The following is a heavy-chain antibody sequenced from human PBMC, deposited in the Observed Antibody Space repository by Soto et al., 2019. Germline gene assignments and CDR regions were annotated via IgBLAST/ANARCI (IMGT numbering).Heavy chain of an antibody. D-gene: IGHD4-17*01. CDR1: GFTFSSYA. CDR3: ARDLGRLPSY. J-gene: IGHJ4*02. Sequence: ESGGGVVQPGRSLRLSCAASGFTFSSYAMHWVRQAPGKGLEWVAVISYDGSNKYYADSVKGRFTISRDNSKNTLYLQMNSLRAEDTAVYYCARDLGRLPSYWGQGTLVTVSS. V-gene: IGHV3-30-3*01. CDR2: ISYDGSNK.